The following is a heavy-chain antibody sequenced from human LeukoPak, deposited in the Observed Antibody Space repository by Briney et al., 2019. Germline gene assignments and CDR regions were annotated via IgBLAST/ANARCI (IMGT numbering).Heavy chain of an antibody. V-gene: IGHV3-48*04. Sequence: PGGSLRLSCAASGFTFSSYSMNWVRQAPGKGLEWVSYISSSSSTIYYADSVKGRFTISRDNTKNSLYLQMNSLRAEDTAVYYCAREVYDSSGARLDYWGQGTLVTVSS. J-gene: IGHJ4*02. CDR2: ISSSSSTI. CDR3: AREVYDSSGARLDY. D-gene: IGHD3-22*01. CDR1: GFTFSSYS.